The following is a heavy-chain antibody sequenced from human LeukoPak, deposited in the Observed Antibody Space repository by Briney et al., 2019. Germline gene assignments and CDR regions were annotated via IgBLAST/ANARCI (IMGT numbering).Heavy chain of an antibody. Sequence: PGGSLRLSCAASGGTTDDYGISWVRQAAGKGVGWVYGINWAGTNTYYAESVKGRFNISRHSAEKALYLQMNSLRDDDTAFYYCVQDHSSNWYSFDYWGQGTLVTVSS. CDR1: GGTTDDYG. V-gene: IGHV3-20*04. D-gene: IGHD6-13*01. CDR2: INWAGTNT. J-gene: IGHJ4*02. CDR3: VQDHSSNWYSFDY.